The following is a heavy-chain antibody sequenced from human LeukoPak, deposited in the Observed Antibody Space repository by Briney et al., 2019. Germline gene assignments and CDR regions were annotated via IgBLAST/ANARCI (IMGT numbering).Heavy chain of an antibody. CDR1: GFTFSDYY. J-gene: IGHJ4*02. V-gene: IGHV3-11*04. D-gene: IGHD2-2*01. Sequence: PGGSLRLSCAASGFTFSDYYMSWIRQAPGKGLEWVSYISSSGSTIYYADAVEGRFTISTDNAKNSLYLHMNSLTAEVTAVYYCARIGHCSSTSCYAAGEYYFDYWGQGTLVTVSS. CDR3: ARIGHCSSTSCYAAGEYYFDY. CDR2: ISSSGSTI.